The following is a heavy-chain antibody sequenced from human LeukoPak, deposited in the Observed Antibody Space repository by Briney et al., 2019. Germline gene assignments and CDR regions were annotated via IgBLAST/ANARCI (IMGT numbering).Heavy chain of an antibody. Sequence: GGSLRLSCAASGFTFDDYAMRWVRQAPGKCLEWVSGISWNSGSIGYADSVKGRFTISRDNAKNSLYLQMNSLRAEDTALYYCAKDIYSSSSNAFDIWGQGTMVTVSS. V-gene: IGHV3-9*01. J-gene: IGHJ3*02. CDR3: AKDIYSSSSNAFDI. D-gene: IGHD6-13*01. CDR2: ISWNSGSI. CDR1: GFTFDDYA.